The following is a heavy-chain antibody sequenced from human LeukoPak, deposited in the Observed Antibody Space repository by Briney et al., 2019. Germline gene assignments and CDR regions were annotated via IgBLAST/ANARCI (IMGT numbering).Heavy chain of an antibody. D-gene: IGHD3-3*01. CDR1: GFTFSSYG. J-gene: IGHJ4*02. CDR2: IRYDGSNK. CDR3: AKDPLYYDFWSGYSSRFDY. Sequence: GGSLRLSCAASGFTFSSYGMHWVRQAPGKGLEWVAFIRYDGSNKYYADSVKGRFTISRDNSKNTLYLQMNSLRAEDTAVYYCAKDPLYYDFWSGYSSRFDYWGQGTLVTVSS. V-gene: IGHV3-30*02.